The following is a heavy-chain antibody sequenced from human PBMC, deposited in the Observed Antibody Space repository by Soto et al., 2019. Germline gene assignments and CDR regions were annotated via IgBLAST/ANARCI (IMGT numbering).Heavy chain of an antibody. CDR2: IYKTGST. CDR1: GRSITSGGHS. CDR3: ARDRIQFSVDV. V-gene: IGHV4-31*03. J-gene: IGHJ6*02. Sequence: SHTLSLTGSVSGRSITSGGHSWSWIRQHPGTGLEWIGHIYKTGSTGFNPSLKDRLTISIDTSKNQFSLSLSSVTDADTAVYYCARDRIQFSVDVWGQGTTVTVSS. D-gene: IGHD5-18*01.